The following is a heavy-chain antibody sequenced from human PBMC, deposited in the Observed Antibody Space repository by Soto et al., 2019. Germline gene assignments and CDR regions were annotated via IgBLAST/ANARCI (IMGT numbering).Heavy chain of an antibody. V-gene: IGHV3-30-3*01. J-gene: IGHJ4*02. CDR3: ARDYHTGYGHNYYFDY. D-gene: IGHD5-18*01. Sequence: GGSLRLSCAASGFTFSSYAMHWVRQAPGKGLEWVAVISYDGSNKYYADSVKGRFTISRDNSKNTLYLQMNSLRAEDTAVYYCARDYHTGYGHNYYFDYWGQGTLVTVSS. CDR2: ISYDGSNK. CDR1: GFTFSSYA.